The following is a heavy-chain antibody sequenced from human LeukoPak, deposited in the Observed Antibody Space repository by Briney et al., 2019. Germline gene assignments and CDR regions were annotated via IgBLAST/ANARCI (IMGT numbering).Heavy chain of an antibody. D-gene: IGHD3-3*01. J-gene: IGHJ4*02. V-gene: IGHV1-2*02. Sequence: ASVKVSGKASGYTFTGYYMHWVRQAPGQGLEWMGWINPNSGGTNYAQKFQGRVTMTRDTSISTAYMELSRLRSDDTAVYYCARDLHDFWSGYPPLYLDYWGQGTLVTVSS. CDR2: INPNSGGT. CDR3: ARDLHDFWSGYPPLYLDY. CDR1: GYTFTGYY.